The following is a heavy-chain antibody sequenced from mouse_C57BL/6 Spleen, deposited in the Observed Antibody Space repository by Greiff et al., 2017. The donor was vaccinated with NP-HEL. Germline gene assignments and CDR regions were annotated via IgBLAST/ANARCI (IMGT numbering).Heavy chain of an antibody. J-gene: IGHJ2*01. D-gene: IGHD4-1*01. CDR1: GYTFTDYE. V-gene: IGHV1-15*01. CDR2: IDPETGGT. CDR3: TRRSLGHGDY. Sequence: QVHVKQSGAELVRPGASVTLSCKASGYTFTDYEMHWVKQTPVHGLEWIGDIDPETGGTAYNQKFKGKAILTADKSSSTAYLALRRLTSEDSAVSNCTRRSLGHGDYWGKGTTLTVSS.